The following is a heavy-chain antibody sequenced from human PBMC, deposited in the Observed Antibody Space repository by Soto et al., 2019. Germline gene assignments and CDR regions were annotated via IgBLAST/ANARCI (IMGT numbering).Heavy chain of an antibody. Sequence: ASVKVSCKASGYTFTSYYMHWVRQAPGQGPEWMGWISAYNGNTNYAQKFQGRVTITTDTSTSTAYMGLRSLRSDDTAFYYCARGVLRGSSLLSFDYWGQGTLVTVSS. J-gene: IGHJ4*02. CDR2: ISAYNGNT. CDR3: ARGVLRGSSLLSFDY. V-gene: IGHV1-18*04. D-gene: IGHD5-12*01. CDR1: GYTFTSYY.